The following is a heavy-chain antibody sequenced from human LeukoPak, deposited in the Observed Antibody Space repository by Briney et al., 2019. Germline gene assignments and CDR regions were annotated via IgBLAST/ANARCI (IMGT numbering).Heavy chain of an antibody. J-gene: IGHJ4*02. CDR1: GVSISSSNSY. CDR2: IYYSGNT. D-gene: IGHD3/OR15-3a*01. Sequence: SETLSLTCTVSGVSISSSNSYWGWIRQPPGKGLEWIGSIYYSGNTYYNASLKSQVSISIDTSKNQFSLKLTSVTAADTAVYYCARQTGPGLFILPGGQGTLVTVSS. V-gene: IGHV4-39*01. CDR3: ARQTGPGLFILP.